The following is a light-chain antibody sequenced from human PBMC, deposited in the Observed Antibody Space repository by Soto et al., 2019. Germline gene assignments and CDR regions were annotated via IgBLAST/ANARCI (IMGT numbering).Light chain of an antibody. V-gene: IGLV2-14*01. Sequence: QSVLTQPASVSGSPGQSITISCTGTSSDVGAYNYVSWYQQYPGKAPKLMIYGVTNRPSGVSNRFSGSKTGNTASLTISGLQAEDAADYYCFSHRGGDSHVFGTGTKVTVL. CDR3: FSHRGGDSHV. J-gene: IGLJ1*01. CDR2: GVT. CDR1: SSDVGAYNY.